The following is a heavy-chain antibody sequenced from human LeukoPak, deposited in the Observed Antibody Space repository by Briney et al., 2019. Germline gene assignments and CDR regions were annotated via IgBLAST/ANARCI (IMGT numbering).Heavy chain of an antibody. Sequence: GGSLRLSCAASGFTFSSSWMSWVRQAPGKGMEWVANIKQDGSEKYYVDSVKGRFTISRDNAKNSLYLQMNSLRAEDTAVYYCARGHYYGMDVWGKGTTVTISS. CDR2: IKQDGSEK. CDR1: GFTFSSSW. V-gene: IGHV3-7*01. CDR3: ARGHYYGMDV. J-gene: IGHJ6*04.